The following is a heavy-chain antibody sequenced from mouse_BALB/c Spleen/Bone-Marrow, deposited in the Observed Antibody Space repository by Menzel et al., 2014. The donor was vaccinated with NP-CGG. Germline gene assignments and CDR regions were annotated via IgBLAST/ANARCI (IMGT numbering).Heavy chain of an antibody. CDR3: KSNNYGSSRGFVY. CDR2: ISPGNGDI. Sequence: QVQLKESDAELVKPGASVKISCKASGCTFTDHAIHWVKQKPEQGLEWIGYISPGNGDIKYNEKFKGKATLTADKSSSTAYMQLNSLTSEDAAVYFCKSNNYGSSRGFVYWGQGTLVTVSA. CDR1: GCTFTDHA. D-gene: IGHD1-1*01. V-gene: IGHV1S53*02. J-gene: IGHJ3*01.